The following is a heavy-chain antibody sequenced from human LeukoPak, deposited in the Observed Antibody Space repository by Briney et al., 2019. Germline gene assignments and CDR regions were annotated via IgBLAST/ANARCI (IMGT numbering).Heavy chain of an antibody. CDR2: INHSGST. Sequence: PSETLSLTCAVYGGSFSGYYWSWIRQPPGKGLEWIGEINHSGSTNYNPSLKSRVTISVDTSKNQFSLKLSSVTAADTAVYYCARAIVGATAVSVRGYYYYYYMDVWGKGTTVTVSS. CDR3: ARAIVGATAVSVRGYYYYYYMDV. CDR1: GGSFSGYY. J-gene: IGHJ6*03. V-gene: IGHV4-34*01. D-gene: IGHD1-26*01.